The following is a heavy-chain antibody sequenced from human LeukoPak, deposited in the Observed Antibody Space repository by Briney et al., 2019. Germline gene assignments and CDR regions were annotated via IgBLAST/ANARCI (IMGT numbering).Heavy chain of an antibody. CDR2: ISSSSSYI. D-gene: IGHD1-26*01. V-gene: IGHV3-21*04. CDR1: GFTFSSYS. J-gene: IGHJ3*02. CDR3: ARLVGANSFDI. Sequence: GGSLRLSCAASGFTFSSYSMNWVRQAPGKGLEWVSSISSSSSYIYYADSVKGRFTSSRDNAKNSLYLQMNSLRAEDTAIYYCARLVGANSFDIWGQGTMVTVSS.